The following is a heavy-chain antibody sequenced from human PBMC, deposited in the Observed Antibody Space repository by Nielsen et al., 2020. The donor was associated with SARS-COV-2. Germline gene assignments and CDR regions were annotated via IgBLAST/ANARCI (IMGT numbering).Heavy chain of an antibody. D-gene: IGHD1-26*01. Sequence: SETLSLTCAVYGGSFSGYYWSWIRQPPGKGLEWIGEINHSGSTNYNPSLKSRVTISVDTSKNQFSLQLNSVTPEDTAVYYCARDGIGGPDYWGQGTLVTVSS. J-gene: IGHJ4*02. V-gene: IGHV4-34*01. CDR3: ARDGIGGPDY. CDR2: INHSGST. CDR1: GGSFSGYY.